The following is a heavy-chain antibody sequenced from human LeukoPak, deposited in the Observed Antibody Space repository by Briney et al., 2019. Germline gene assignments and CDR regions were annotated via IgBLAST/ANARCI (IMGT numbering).Heavy chain of an antibody. CDR1: GGSISSYY. J-gene: IGHJ6*02. V-gene: IGHV4-59*08. Sequence: SETLSLTCTVSGGSISSYYWSWIRQPAGKGLEWIGYIYYSGSTNYNPSLKSRVTISVDTSKNQFSLKLSSVTAADTAVYYCARQGGGNRNGMDVWGQGTTVTVSS. CDR2: IYYSGST. CDR3: ARQGGGNRNGMDV. D-gene: IGHD4-23*01.